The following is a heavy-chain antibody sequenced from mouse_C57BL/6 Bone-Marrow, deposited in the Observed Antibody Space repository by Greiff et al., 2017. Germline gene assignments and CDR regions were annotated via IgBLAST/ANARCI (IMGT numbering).Heavy chain of an antibody. CDR1: GFTFSSST. V-gene: IGHV5-9*01. CDR3: SRQVTTVLATKYFDV. J-gene: IGHJ1*03. CDR2: ISGGGGNT. Sequence: EVMLVESGGGLVKPGGSLKLSCAASGFTFSSSTMSWVRQTPEKRLQWVAAISGGGGNTYYPDSVKGRFTIYRDNDKNILYLQMSSLRSEDTALYYCSRQVTTVLATKYFDVWGTGTTVTVSS. D-gene: IGHD1-1*01.